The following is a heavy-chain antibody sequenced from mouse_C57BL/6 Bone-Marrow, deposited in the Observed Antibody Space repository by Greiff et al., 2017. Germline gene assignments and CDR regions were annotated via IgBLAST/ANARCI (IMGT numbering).Heavy chain of an antibody. CDR2: ISYDGSN. D-gene: IGHD1-1*01. V-gene: IGHV3-6*01. CDR3: ARAYYGSSYWAMNY. J-gene: IGHJ4*01. Sequence: EVKVEESGPGLVKPSQSLSLTCSVTGYSITSGYYWNWIRQFPGNKLEWMGYISYDGSNNYNPSLKNRISITRDTSKNQFFLKLNSVTTEDTATYYCARAYYGSSYWAMNYWGQGTSVTVSS. CDR1: GYSITSGYY.